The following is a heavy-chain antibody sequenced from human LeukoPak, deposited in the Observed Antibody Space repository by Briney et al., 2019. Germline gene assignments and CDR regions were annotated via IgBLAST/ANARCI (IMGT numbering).Heavy chain of an antibody. CDR3: ARVSLIFGWFDP. J-gene: IGHJ5*02. CDR2: IYHSGST. V-gene: IGHV4-30-2*01. D-gene: IGHD3-10*02. CDR1: GGSISSGGYS. Sequence: SETLSLTCAVSGGSISSGGYSWSWIRQPPGKGLEWIGYIYHSGSTYYNPSLKSRVTISVDRSKNQFSLKLSSVTAADTAVYYCARVSLIFGWFDPWGQGTLVTVSS.